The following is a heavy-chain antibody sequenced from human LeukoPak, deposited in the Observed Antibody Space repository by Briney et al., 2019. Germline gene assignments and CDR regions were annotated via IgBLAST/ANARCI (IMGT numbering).Heavy chain of an antibody. CDR1: GYTFTSYG. CDR2: ISAYNGNT. J-gene: IGHJ3*02. CDR3: ARDLAGHIVVVTAIPFDI. Sequence: GASVKVSCKASGYTFTSYGISWVRQAPGQGLEWMGWISAYNGNTNYAQKLQGRVTMTTDTSTSTAYMELRSLRSDDTAVYYCARDLAGHIVVVTAIPFDIWGQGTMVTVPS. V-gene: IGHV1-18*01. D-gene: IGHD2-21*02.